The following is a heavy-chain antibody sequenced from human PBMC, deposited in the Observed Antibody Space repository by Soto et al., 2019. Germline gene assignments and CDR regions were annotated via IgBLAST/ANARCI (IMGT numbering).Heavy chain of an antibody. CDR2: IRSKAYGGTT. Sequence: GGSLRLSCTASGFTFGDYAMSWFRQAPGKGLEWVGFIRSKAYGGTTEYAASVKGRFTISRDDSKSIAYLQMNSLKTEDTAVYYCTRDRVHLGIAVAGTDKNFDYWGQGTLVTVSS. CDR1: GFTFGDYA. CDR3: TRDRVHLGIAVAGTDKNFDY. J-gene: IGHJ4*02. V-gene: IGHV3-49*03. D-gene: IGHD6-19*01.